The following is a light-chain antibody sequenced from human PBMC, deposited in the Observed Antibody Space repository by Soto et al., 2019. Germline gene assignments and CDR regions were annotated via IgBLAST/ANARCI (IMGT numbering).Light chain of an antibody. Sequence: QSVLTQPPSVSGTPGQRVTISCSGSGSNIGNNFAYWYQQLPGTAPKVLIYRSDQRPAGVADRFSGSKSATLASLVISGLRSEDEAHYYRAAWDDSLRGVVFGGGTKLTVL. CDR3: AAWDDSLRGVV. J-gene: IGLJ2*01. CDR2: RSD. CDR1: GSNIGNNF. V-gene: IGLV1-47*01.